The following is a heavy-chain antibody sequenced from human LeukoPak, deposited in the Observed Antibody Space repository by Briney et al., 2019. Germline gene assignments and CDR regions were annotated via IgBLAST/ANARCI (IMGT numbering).Heavy chain of an antibody. CDR3: ARLRLEAFDI. Sequence: SETLSLTCTVSGGSISSGSYYWSWIRQPPGKGLEWIASMYHSGRTFYKPSFKSRVTISVQTSENQFSLKLSSVTAADTAVYYCARLRLEAFDIWGQGTMVTVSS. CDR1: GGSISSGSYY. V-gene: IGHV4-39*07. D-gene: IGHD6-19*01. J-gene: IGHJ3*02. CDR2: MYHSGRT.